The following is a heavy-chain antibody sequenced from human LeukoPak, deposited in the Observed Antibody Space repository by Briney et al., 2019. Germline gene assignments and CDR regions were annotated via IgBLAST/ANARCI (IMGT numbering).Heavy chain of an antibody. J-gene: IGHJ4*02. CDR2: INPSGGST. Sequence: GASVKVSCKASGYTFTSYYMHWVRQAPGQGLEWMGIINPSGGSTSYAQKFQGRVTMTRDTSTSTVYMELSSLRSEDTAVYYCARFPIGGGSRYYFDYWGQGTLVTVSS. D-gene: IGHD2-15*01. V-gene: IGHV1-46*01. CDR1: GYTFTSYY. CDR3: ARFPIGGGSRYYFDY.